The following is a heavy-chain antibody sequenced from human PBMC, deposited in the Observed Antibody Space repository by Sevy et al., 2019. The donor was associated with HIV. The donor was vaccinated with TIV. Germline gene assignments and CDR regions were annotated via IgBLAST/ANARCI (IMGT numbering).Heavy chain of an antibody. CDR1: GFTFSSYA. J-gene: IGHJ4*02. D-gene: IGHD1-20*01. V-gene: IGHV3-30-3*01. Sequence: GGSLRLSCAASGFTFSSYAMHWVRQAPGKGLEWVAVISYDGSNKYYADSVKGRFTISRDNSKNTLYLQMNSLRAEDTAVYYCARDISGTPWYSFGYWGQGTLVTDSS. CDR3: ARDISGTPWYSFGY. CDR2: ISYDGSNK.